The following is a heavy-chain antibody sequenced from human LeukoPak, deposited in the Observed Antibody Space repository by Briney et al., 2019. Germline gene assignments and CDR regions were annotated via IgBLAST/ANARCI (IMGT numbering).Heavy chain of an antibody. CDR2: IYPRDGST. Sequence: ASVKVSCKASGYTFTSNYIHWVRQAPGQGLEWMGMIYPRDGSTSYAQQFQGRVTVTRDTSTSTVHMELSGLRSEDTAVYYCARDQEGFDYWGQGTLVTVSS. J-gene: IGHJ4*02. V-gene: IGHV1-46*01. CDR1: GYTFTSNY. CDR3: ARDQEGFDY.